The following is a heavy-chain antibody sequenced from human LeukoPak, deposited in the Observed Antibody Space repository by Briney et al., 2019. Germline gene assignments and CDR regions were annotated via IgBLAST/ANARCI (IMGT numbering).Heavy chain of an antibody. CDR2: MNPNSGNT. J-gene: IGHJ4*02. CDR3: ARGLLYCSSTSCYAY. Sequence: ASVKVSCKASGYTFTSYDINWVRQATGQGLEWMGWMNPNSGNTGYAQKVQGRGTMTRNTSISTAYMELSSLRSEDTAVYYCARGLLYCSSTSCYAYWGQGTLVTVSS. D-gene: IGHD2-2*01. CDR1: GYTFTSYD. V-gene: IGHV1-8*01.